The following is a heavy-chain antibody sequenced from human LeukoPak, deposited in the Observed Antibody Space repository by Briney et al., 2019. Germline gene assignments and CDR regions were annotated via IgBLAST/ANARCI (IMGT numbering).Heavy chain of an antibody. CDR3: AKDRAGYCSSTSCFYDAFDL. J-gene: IGHJ3*01. CDR1: GFTFTNYA. Sequence: GGSLRLSCAASGFTFTNYAIYALSWVRQAPGKGLEWVSVISGSGGNTYYADSVKGRFTISKDNSKHTLFLQMNSLRAEDTAVYYCAKDRAGYCSSTSCFYDAFDLWGQGTMVTISS. CDR2: ISGSGGNT. D-gene: IGHD2-2*01. V-gene: IGHV3-23*01.